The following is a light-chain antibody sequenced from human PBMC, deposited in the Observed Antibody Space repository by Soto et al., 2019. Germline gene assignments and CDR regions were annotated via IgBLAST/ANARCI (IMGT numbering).Light chain of an antibody. V-gene: IGKV1-5*03. CDR2: KAS. Sequence: DIQMTQSPSTLSVSVGDRVTITCRASQSISSWLAWYQQKPGKAPKSLIYKASSLESGVPSRFSGSGSGTEFTLTISSLQPDDFATYYCQQYSIHPITFGQGTRLEIK. CDR3: QQYSIHPIT. J-gene: IGKJ5*01. CDR1: QSISSW.